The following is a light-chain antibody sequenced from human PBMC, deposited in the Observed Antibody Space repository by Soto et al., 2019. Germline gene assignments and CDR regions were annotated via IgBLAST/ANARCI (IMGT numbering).Light chain of an antibody. V-gene: IGKV3-15*01. CDR3: QKRGNWPQ. CDR1: QSVSSD. J-gene: IGKJ5*01. CDR2: GAS. Sequence: EIVMTQSPATLSVSPGERATLSCRASQSVSSDLAWYHQKPGQAPRLLIYGASTRATGIPARFSGSGSGTEFTLTINSLQSEDFAVYYCQKRGNWPQFGQGTRLEIK.